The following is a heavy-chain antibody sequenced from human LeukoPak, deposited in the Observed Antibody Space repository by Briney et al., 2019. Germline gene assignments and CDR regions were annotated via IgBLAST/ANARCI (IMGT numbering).Heavy chain of an antibody. V-gene: IGHV3-23*01. J-gene: IGHJ4*02. CDR3: ANKYGGSRQQWLAPFDY. D-gene: IGHD6-19*01. Sequence: GGPLRLSRAASGFTFNTYAMSWLRQPPGRGLEGVAAIIGSEGSTYYPASVKGRFTISRDNSKNTLHLQMNSLRAEDTAVYYCANKYGGSRQQWLAPFDYWGQGTLVTVSS. CDR1: GFTFNTYA. CDR2: IIGSEGST.